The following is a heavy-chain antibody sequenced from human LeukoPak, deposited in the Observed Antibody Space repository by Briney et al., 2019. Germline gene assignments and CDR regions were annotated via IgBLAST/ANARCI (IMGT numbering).Heavy chain of an antibody. CDR3: ARDSELKVGGSFDY. D-gene: IGHD3-16*01. V-gene: IGHV3-33*01. J-gene: IGHJ4*02. CDR1: GFTFSNYG. Sequence: PGGSLRLSCTASGFTFSNYGMPWVRQAPNTGLEWVAIIWYDGSNQYYADSVKGRFTVSRDSSKNTMYLQMNSLRAEDTAVYYCARDSELKVGGSFDYWGQGTLVTVSP. CDR2: IWYDGSNQ.